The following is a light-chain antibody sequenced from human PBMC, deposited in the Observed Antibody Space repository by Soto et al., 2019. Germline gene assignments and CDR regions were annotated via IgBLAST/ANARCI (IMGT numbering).Light chain of an antibody. CDR1: QSVNSN. CDR3: QQRNNWPWT. CDR2: DAS. V-gene: IGKV3-11*01. Sequence: DIVLTQSPCTLSLSTGERATLSCRASQSVNSNFARYQQKTGQAPRLLIYDASSRATGIPVRFSGSGSGTDFTLTISTLEPEDFAVYYCQQRNNWPWTFGQGTKV. J-gene: IGKJ1*01.